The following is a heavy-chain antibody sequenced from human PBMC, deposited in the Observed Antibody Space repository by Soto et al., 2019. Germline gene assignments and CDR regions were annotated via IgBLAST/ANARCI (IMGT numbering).Heavy chain of an antibody. J-gene: IGHJ4*02. CDR3: AKDIGRDSSSWYVGADDY. CDR1: GFTFDDYA. D-gene: IGHD6-13*01. CDR2: ISWNSGSI. Sequence: GGSLRLSCAASGFTFDDYAMHWVRQAPGKGLEWVSGISWNSGSIGYADSVKGRFTISRDNAKNSLYLQMNSLRAEDTALYYCAKDIGRDSSSWYVGADDYWGQGTLVTVSS. V-gene: IGHV3-9*01.